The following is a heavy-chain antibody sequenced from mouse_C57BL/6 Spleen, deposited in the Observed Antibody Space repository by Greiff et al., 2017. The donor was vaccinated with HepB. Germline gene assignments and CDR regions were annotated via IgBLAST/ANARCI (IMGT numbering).Heavy chain of an antibody. CDR2: INPSTGGT. CDR3: ARSGYSNYVGAMDD. V-gene: IGHV1-42*01. D-gene: IGHD2-5*01. Sequence: EVKLVESGPELVKPGASVKISCKASGYSFTGYYMNWVKQSPEKSLEWIGEINPSTGGTTYNQKFKAKATLTVDKSSSTAYMQLKSLTSEDSAVYYCARSGYSNYVGAMDDWGQGTSVTVSS. J-gene: IGHJ4*01. CDR1: GYSFTGYY.